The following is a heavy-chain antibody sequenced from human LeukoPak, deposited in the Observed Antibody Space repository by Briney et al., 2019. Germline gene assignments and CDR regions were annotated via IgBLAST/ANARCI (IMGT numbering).Heavy chain of an antibody. CDR2: INSDGSST. CDR3: AELGITMIGGV. Sequence: GGSLRLSCAASGFTLSSYWMHWVRQASGKGLVWVSRINSDGSSTSYADSVKGRFTISRDNAKNSLYLQMNSLRAEDTAVYYCAELGITMIGGVWGKGTTVTISS. J-gene: IGHJ6*04. V-gene: IGHV3-74*01. CDR1: GFTLSSYW. D-gene: IGHD3-10*02.